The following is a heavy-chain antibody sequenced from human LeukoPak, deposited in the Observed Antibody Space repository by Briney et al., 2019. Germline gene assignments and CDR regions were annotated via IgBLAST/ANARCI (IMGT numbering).Heavy chain of an antibody. CDR2: ISAYNGNT. CDR1: GYTFTSYG. D-gene: IGHD6-13*01. J-gene: IGHJ3*02. CDR3: AKAFRDYDSSSYSAFDI. Sequence: GASVKVSCKASGYTFTSYGISWVRQAPGQGLEWMGWISAYNGNTNYAQKLQGRVTMTTDTSTSTAYMELRSLRSDDTAVYYCAKAFRDYDSSSYSAFDIWGQGTMVTVSS. V-gene: IGHV1-18*01.